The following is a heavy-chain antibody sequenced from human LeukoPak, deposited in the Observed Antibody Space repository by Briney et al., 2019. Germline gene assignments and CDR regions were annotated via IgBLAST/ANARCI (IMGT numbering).Heavy chain of an antibody. V-gene: IGHV4-59*01. Sequence: SETLSLTCTVSGGSISSYYRSWIRQPPGKGLEWIGYIYYSGSTNYNPSLKSRVTISVDTSKNQFSLKLSSVTAADTAVYYCARDGANWYFDLWGRGTLVTVSS. D-gene: IGHD3-16*01. CDR1: GGSISSYY. CDR3: ARDGANWYFDL. J-gene: IGHJ2*01. CDR2: IYYSGST.